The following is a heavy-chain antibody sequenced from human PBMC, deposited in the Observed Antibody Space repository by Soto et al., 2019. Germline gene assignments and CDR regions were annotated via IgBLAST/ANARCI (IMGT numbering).Heavy chain of an antibody. Sequence: ASVKVSCKASGYTFTGYYMRWVRQAPGQGLEWMGWINPNSGGTNYAQKFQGRVTMTSDTSISKAYMELSRLSSDDTAVYYCARVLGLYSYYYGMDVWGQGTTVTVSS. CDR1: GYTFTGYY. D-gene: IGHD3-16*01. J-gene: IGHJ6*02. V-gene: IGHV1-2*02. CDR2: INPNSGGT. CDR3: ARVLGLYSYYYGMDV.